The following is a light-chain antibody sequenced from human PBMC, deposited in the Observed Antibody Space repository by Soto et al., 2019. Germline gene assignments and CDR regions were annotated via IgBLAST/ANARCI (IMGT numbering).Light chain of an antibody. Sequence: QSVLTQPASVSGSPGQSITISCTGTSSDVGGYNYVSWYQQHPDKAPKLMIYEVSNRPSGVSNRFSGSKSGNTASLTISGLQAEDEADYYCTSYTSISTVVFGGGTQLTVL. V-gene: IGLV2-14*01. J-gene: IGLJ2*01. CDR3: TSYTSISTVV. CDR1: SSDVGGYNY. CDR2: EVS.